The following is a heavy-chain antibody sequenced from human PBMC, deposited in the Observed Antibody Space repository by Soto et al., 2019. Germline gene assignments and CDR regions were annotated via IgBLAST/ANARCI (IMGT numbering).Heavy chain of an antibody. J-gene: IGHJ4*02. CDR1: GGSISSYY. CDR3: ARGSSTLVY. Sequence: SETLSLTCTVSGGSISSYYWSWIRQPPGKGLEWIGYIYYSGSTNYNPSLKSRVTISVDTSRNQFSLKLSSVTAADTAVYYCARGSSTLVYWGQGTPVTVSS. CDR2: IYYSGST. V-gene: IGHV4-59*01. D-gene: IGHD2-8*02.